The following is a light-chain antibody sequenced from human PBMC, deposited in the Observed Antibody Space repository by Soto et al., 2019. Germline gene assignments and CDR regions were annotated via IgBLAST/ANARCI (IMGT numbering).Light chain of an antibody. Sequence: EIVLTQSPGTLSLSSGERATLSCRASQSVSSSYLAWYQQKPGQAPRLLVYATSSRATGIPDRFSGSGSGTDFTLTISRLEPGDFAVYYCQQYGSSSFTCGQGTKLEIK. V-gene: IGKV3-20*01. CDR3: QQYGSSSFT. CDR1: QSVSSSY. CDR2: ATS. J-gene: IGKJ2*01.